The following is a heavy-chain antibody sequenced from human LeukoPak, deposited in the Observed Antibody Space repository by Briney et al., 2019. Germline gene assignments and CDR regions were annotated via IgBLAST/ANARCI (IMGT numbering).Heavy chain of an antibody. Sequence: SVKVSCKASGGTFSSYAISWVRQAPGQGLEWMGGIIPIFGTANYAQEFQGRVTITADESTSTAYMELSSLRSEDTAVYYCARVALWFGAATRDYYYGMDVWGQGTTVTVSS. D-gene: IGHD3-10*01. V-gene: IGHV1-69*13. CDR1: GGTFSSYA. J-gene: IGHJ6*02. CDR3: ARVALWFGAATRDYYYGMDV. CDR2: IIPIFGTA.